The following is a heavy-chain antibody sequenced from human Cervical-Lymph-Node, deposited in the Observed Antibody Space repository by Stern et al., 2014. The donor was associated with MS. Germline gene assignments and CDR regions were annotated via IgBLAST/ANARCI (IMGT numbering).Heavy chain of an antibody. CDR1: GFSLTTTGIR. CDR3: ARTPTYRFAFDV. J-gene: IGHJ3*01. Sequence: ESGPALVRPTQTLTLTCTFSGFSLTTTGIRVSWIRQPPGKALEWPWRIDWDDSTFYSTSLRTRLIISKDASKNQVVLTMTNVDPADTATYYCARTPTYRFAFDVWGQGTVVIVSS. CDR2: IDWDDST. D-gene: IGHD3-10*01. V-gene: IGHV2-70*04.